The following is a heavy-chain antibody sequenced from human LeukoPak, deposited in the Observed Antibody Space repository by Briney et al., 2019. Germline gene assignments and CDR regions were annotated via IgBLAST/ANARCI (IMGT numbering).Heavy chain of an antibody. D-gene: IGHD3-22*01. CDR3: ARSGIYYDSSGYYPFYFDY. V-gene: IGHV4-4*02. J-gene: IGHJ4*02. CDR1: GGSISSSNW. CDR2: IYHSGST. Sequence: SETLSLTCAVSGGSISSSNWWSWVRQPPGKGLEWIGEIYHSGSTNYNPSLKSRVTISVDTSKNQFSLKLSSVTAADTAVYYCARSGIYYDSSGYYPFYFDYWGQGTLVTVSS.